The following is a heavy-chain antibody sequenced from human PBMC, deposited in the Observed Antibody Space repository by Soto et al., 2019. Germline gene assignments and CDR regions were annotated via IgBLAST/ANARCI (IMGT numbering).Heavy chain of an antibody. J-gene: IGHJ6*02. D-gene: IGHD6-13*01. Sequence: SETLSLTCTVSGGSIGSYYWSWIRQPPGRGLEWIGCVYYSDGTNYNPSLKSRVTMSMDKSNNQFSLRLSSVTAADTAVYYCARTESSSWSFFYYGMDVWGQGTTVTV. CDR2: VYYSDGT. CDR3: ARTESSSWSFFYYGMDV. CDR1: GGSIGSYY. V-gene: IGHV4-59*01.